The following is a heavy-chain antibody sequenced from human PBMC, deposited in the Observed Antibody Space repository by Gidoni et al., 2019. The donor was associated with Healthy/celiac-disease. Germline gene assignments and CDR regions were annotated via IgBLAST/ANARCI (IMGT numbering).Heavy chain of an antibody. D-gene: IGHD6-6*01. CDR3: ARTQDSSSSWLSYYGMDV. CDR2: INPIGGST. V-gene: IGHV1-46*01. CDR1: GYTVTRYS. J-gene: IGHJ6*02. Sequence: QVQLVQSGAEVKKPGASVKVSCKASGYTVTRYSMHWGRQAREQGFEWMGIINPIGGSTSYAQKFQDRVTMTRDTSTSTVYMELSSLRSEDTAVYYCARTQDSSSSWLSYYGMDVWVQGTTVTVSS.